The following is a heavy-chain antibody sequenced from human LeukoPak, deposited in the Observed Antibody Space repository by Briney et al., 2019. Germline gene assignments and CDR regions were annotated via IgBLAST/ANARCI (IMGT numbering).Heavy chain of an antibody. Sequence: SETLSLTCTVSGGSISSYYWSWIRQPPGKGLEWIGYIYYSGSTNYNPSLKSRVTISVDTSKNQFSLKLSSVTAADTAVYYCARYSSPSSYYYYYMDVWGKGTTVTVSS. CDR2: IYYSGST. D-gene: IGHD6-6*01. J-gene: IGHJ6*03. CDR1: GGSISSYY. CDR3: ARYSSPSSYYYYYMDV. V-gene: IGHV4-59*01.